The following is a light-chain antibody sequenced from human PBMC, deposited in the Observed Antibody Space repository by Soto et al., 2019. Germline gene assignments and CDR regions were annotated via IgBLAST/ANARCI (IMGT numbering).Light chain of an antibody. J-gene: IGKJ1*01. Sequence: EIVLTQSPGTLSLSAGERATLSCRASQSVTSNYLAWYQQKPGQAPRLLIYGASSRATGIPDRFSGSGSGKEFTLTISRLEPEDLAVYYCHHYVNSPWTFGQGTKVEIK. CDR3: HHYVNSPWT. CDR2: GAS. V-gene: IGKV3-20*01. CDR1: QSVTSNY.